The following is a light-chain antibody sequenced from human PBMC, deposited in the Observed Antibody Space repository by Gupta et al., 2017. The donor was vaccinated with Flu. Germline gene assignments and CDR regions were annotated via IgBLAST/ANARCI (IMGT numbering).Light chain of an antibody. J-gene: IGKJ4*01. CDR2: GAS. Sequence: GTLSLSPGERATLSCRASQSVSSSYLAWYQQKPGQAPRLLIYGASSRATGIPDRFSGSGSGTDFTLTISRLEPEDFAVYYCQQDGSSHLTFGGGTKVEIK. CDR1: QSVSSSY. CDR3: QQDGSSHLT. V-gene: IGKV3-20*01.